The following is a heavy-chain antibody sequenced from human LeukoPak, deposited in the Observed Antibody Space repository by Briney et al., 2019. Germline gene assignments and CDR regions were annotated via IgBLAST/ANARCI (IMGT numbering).Heavy chain of an antibody. Sequence: SETLSLTCAVYGGSFSGYYWSWIRQPAGKGLEWIGRISPSGSTKYNPSLKSRVTISVDTSKNQFSLRLSSVSAADPAVYYCARGHYGSGNSGTFDYWGQGTLVTVSS. J-gene: IGHJ4*02. V-gene: IGHV4-59*10. CDR1: GGSFSGYY. CDR2: ISPSGST. D-gene: IGHD3-10*01. CDR3: ARGHYGSGNSGTFDY.